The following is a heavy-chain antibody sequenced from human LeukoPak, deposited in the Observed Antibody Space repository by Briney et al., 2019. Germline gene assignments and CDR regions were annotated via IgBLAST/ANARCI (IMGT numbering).Heavy chain of an antibody. CDR3: ARGWQQWLDNNWFDP. CDR2: INPNSGGT. D-gene: IGHD6-19*01. J-gene: IGHJ5*02. Sequence: ASVKVSCKASGYTFTRHYMHWVRQAPGQGLEWMGWINPNSGGTKYAQKFQGRVTMTRDTSISTAYMELSRLRSDDTAVYYCARGWQQWLDNNWFDPWGQGTLVTVSS. CDR1: GYTFTRHY. V-gene: IGHV1-2*02.